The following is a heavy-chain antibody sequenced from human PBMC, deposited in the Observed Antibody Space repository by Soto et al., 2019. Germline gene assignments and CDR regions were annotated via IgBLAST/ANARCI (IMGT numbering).Heavy chain of an antibody. CDR2: ISSSSSTI. Sequence: GEALRFSCAASGFTFSSYKLNGFRQPPEKEQEWVSYISSSSSTIYYADSVKGRFTISRDNAKHSLYRQMNSLRDEDTAVYYSARDIGLGHFFSGYSPTPYYFDYWRQGTLVTV. J-gene: IGHJ4*02. V-gene: IGHV3-48*02. CDR3: ARDIGLGHFFSGYSPTPYYFDY. D-gene: IGHD3-3*02. CDR1: GFTFSSYK.